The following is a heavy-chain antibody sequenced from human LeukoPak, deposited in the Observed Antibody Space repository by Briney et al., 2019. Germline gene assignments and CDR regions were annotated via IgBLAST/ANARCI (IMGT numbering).Heavy chain of an antibody. J-gene: IGHJ4*02. Sequence: ASVKVSCKASGFTFTDHYMHWVRQAPGQGLEWTGWINGKRGDTNYAQNFQDRVTMTRDTSTSTVYMELSSLRSEDTAVYFCARDFSITGVGDYFDSWGQGTLVTVSS. CDR2: INGKRGDT. CDR1: GFTFTDHY. D-gene: IGHD2-8*01. V-gene: IGHV1-2*02. CDR3: ARDFSITGVGDYFDS.